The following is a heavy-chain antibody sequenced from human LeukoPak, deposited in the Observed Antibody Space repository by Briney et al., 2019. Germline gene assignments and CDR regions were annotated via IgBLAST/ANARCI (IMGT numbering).Heavy chain of an antibody. CDR2: IYSGGST. V-gene: IGHV3-53*01. CDR3: AKSKQYYYDSSGYGYVLDY. Sequence: PGGSLRLSCAASGFTITRNYMTWVRQAPGKGLEWVSPIYSGGSTSYSDSVKGRFTISRDTSKETVYLQMDSLRAEDTAVYYCAKSKQYYYDSSGYGYVLDYWGQGTLVTVSS. J-gene: IGHJ4*02. D-gene: IGHD3-22*01. CDR1: GFTITRNY.